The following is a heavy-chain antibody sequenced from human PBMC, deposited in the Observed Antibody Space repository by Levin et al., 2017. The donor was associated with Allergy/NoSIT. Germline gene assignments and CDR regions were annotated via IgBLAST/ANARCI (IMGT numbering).Heavy chain of an antibody. J-gene: IGHJ4*02. Sequence: TSETLSLTCTVSGGSISSSSYYWGWIRQPPGKGLEWIGSIYYSGSTYYNPSLKSRVTISVDTSKNQFSLKLSSVTAADTAVYYCARQVSSGWYYFDYWGQGTLVTVSS. D-gene: IGHD6-19*01. CDR2: IYYSGST. V-gene: IGHV4-39*01. CDR3: ARQVSSGWYYFDY. CDR1: GGSISSSSYY.